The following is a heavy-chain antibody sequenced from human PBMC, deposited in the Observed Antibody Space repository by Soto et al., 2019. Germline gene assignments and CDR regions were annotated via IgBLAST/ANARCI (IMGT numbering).Heavy chain of an antibody. V-gene: IGHV1-69*06. CDR2: IIPIFGTA. J-gene: IGHJ6*02. Sequence: QVQLVQSGAEVKKPGSSVKVSCKASGGTFSSYAISWVRQAPGQGLEWMGGIIPIFGTANYAQKFQGRVTLTADKSTSTAYMELSSLRSEDTAVYYCARRRGRWLQFEADSYYYGMDVWGQGTTVTVSS. CDR1: GGTFSSYA. D-gene: IGHD5-12*01. CDR3: ARRRGRWLQFEADSYYYGMDV.